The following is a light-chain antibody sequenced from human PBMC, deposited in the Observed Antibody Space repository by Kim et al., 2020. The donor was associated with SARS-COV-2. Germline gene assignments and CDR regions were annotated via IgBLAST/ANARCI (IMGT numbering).Light chain of an antibody. CDR1: QTVSSNY. CDR3: QQYGNSPPT. Sequence: LSPGERATLSGRASQTVSSNYLAWYQQKPGQAPRLLIYDVSSRAAGIPDRFSGSGSGTDFTLTISTLEPEDFAVYCCQQYGNSPPTFGQGTKLEI. V-gene: IGKV3-20*01. J-gene: IGKJ2*01. CDR2: DVS.